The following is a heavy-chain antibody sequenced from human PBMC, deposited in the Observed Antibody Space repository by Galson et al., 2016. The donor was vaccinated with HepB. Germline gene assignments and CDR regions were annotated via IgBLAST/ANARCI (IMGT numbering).Heavy chain of an antibody. Sequence: SLRLSCAASGFTFSSYAMIWVRQAPGKGLEWVSAITGSGGTTSYADSVKGRFTISRDNSKNTLYLQMNSLRAEDTAIYYFANPKMLSQMYYFGMDVWGQGTTVTVSS. CDR2: ITGSGGTT. D-gene: IGHD2-8*01. V-gene: IGHV3-23*01. CDR1: GFTFSSYA. J-gene: IGHJ6*02. CDR3: ANPKMLSQMYYFGMDV.